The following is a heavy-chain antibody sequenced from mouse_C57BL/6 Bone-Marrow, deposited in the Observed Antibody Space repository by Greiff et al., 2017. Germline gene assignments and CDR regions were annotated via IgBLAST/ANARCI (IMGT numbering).Heavy chain of an antibody. D-gene: IGHD1-1*01. CDR3: ASYYYGGSSFDD. Sequence: VQLQQPGAELVKPGASVKMSCKASGYTFTSYWITWVKQRPGRGLEWIGDIYPGSGSTNYNEKFKSKATLTVDTSSSTAYMQLSSLTSEDSAVYYCASYYYGGSSFDDWGKGTTVTVSS. J-gene: IGHJ1*03. CDR1: GYTFTSYW. V-gene: IGHV1-55*01. CDR2: IYPGSGST.